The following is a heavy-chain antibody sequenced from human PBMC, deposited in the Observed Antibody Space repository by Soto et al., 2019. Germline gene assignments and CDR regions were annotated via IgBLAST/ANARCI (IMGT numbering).Heavy chain of an antibody. J-gene: IGHJ6*02. Sequence: PGGSLRLSCAASGFTFSSFGMHWVRQAPGKGLEWVSLIWYDGSKKSYGDSVKGRFTISRDNSRNTVYLQMNSLRADDTAVYYCARDASYYSLWSGYYPARNGMDVWGQGTTVTVSS. V-gene: IGHV3-33*01. CDR3: ARDASYYSLWSGYYPARNGMDV. D-gene: IGHD3-3*01. CDR2: IWYDGSKK. CDR1: GFTFSSFG.